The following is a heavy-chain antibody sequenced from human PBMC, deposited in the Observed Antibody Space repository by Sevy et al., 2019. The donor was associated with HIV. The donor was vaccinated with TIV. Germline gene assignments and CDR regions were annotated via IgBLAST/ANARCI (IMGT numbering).Heavy chain of an antibody. CDR1: GFTFSNYW. J-gene: IGHJ4*02. CDR2: IKQDGSEK. V-gene: IGHV3-7*01. CDR3: ARDPEYGEFVYFFDY. Sequence: GGSLRLSCAASGFTFSNYWMSWVRQAPGKGLEWVAEIKQDGSEKYYVDSVKGLVTISRDNGKKSLYLQRNGLRADDTAIYYCARDPEYGEFVYFFDYWGQGTVVTVSS. D-gene: IGHD4-17*01.